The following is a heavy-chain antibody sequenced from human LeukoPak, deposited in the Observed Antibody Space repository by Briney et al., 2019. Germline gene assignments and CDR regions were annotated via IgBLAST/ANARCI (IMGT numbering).Heavy chain of an antibody. CDR1: GGSFSGYY. CDR3: ARGHHYYDSSGYPAY. V-gene: IGHV4-34*01. D-gene: IGHD3-22*01. Sequence: SETLSLTCAVYGGSFSGYYWSWICQPPGKGLEWIGEINHSGSTNYNPSLKSRVTISVDTSKNQFSLKLSSVTAADTAVYYCARGHHYYDSSGYPAYWGQGTLVTVSS. J-gene: IGHJ4*02. CDR2: INHSGST.